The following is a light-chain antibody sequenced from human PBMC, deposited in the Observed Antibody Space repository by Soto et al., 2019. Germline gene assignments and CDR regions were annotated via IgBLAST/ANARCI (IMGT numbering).Light chain of an antibody. J-gene: IGLJ2*01. CDR2: EVN. Sequence: QSVLTQPASVSGSPGQSITISCTGTSSDVGGYNFVSWYQQHPGKAPKLMIFEVNNRPSGVSNRFSGSKSGNTAYLTISGLQAEDEAEYYCSSWTSSTTQVLGGGTQLTVL. CDR1: SSDVGGYNF. CDR3: SSWTSSTTQV. V-gene: IGLV2-14*01.